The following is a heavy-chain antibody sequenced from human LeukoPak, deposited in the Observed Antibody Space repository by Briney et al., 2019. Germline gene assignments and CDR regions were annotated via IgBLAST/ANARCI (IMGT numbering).Heavy chain of an antibody. D-gene: IGHD3-10*01. J-gene: IGHJ4*02. CDR1: GFTFSSYG. V-gene: IGHV3-30*02. CDR3: AKDQQNVLLWFGELLEDY. Sequence: PGGSLRLSCAASGFTFSSYGMHWVRQAPGKGLEWVAFIRYDGSNKYYADSVKGRFTISRDKSKNTLYLQMNSLRAEDTAVYYCAKDQQNVLLWFGELLEDYWGQGTLVTVSS. CDR2: IRYDGSNK.